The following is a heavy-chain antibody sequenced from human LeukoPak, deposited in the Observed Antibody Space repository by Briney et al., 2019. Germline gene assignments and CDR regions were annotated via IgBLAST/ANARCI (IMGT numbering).Heavy chain of an antibody. CDR1: ALTVSNFW. Sequence: GGSLRLSCAGSALTVSNFWLNGVRQTPGKGLEWLANIKPDGTDKVYIDSVKGRFTISRDNAKNSVHLQLNSLRVENTGDYYSSGRSDSHSIYWGQGTLVTVSS. D-gene: IGHD4-11*01. J-gene: IGHJ4*02. CDR2: IKPDGTDK. CDR3: SGRSDSHSIY. V-gene: IGHV3-7*01.